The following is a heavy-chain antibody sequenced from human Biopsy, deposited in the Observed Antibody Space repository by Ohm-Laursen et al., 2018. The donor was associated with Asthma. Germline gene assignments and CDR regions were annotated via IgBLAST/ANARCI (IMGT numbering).Heavy chain of an antibody. V-gene: IGHV1-46*01. CDR3: ARAGALIVGATMGY. Sequence: ASVTVSCKASGSTFTSYYMHWVRLAPGQGLEWMGIINPSGGSTSYAQKFQGRVTMTRDTSTSTVHMELSSLRSEDTAVYYCARAGALIVGATMGYWGQGTLVTVSS. D-gene: IGHD1-26*01. CDR1: GSTFTSYY. J-gene: IGHJ4*02. CDR2: INPSGGST.